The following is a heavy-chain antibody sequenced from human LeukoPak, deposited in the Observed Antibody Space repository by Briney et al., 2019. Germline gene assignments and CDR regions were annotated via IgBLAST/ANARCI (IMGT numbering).Heavy chain of an antibody. Sequence: GGSLRLSCAASGFTVSSNYMSWVRQAPGKGLEWVSYISSSSSTIYYADSVKGRFTISRDNAKNSLYLQMNSLRAEDTAVYYCARAGIAAAGAQDYWGQGTLVTVSS. CDR1: GFTVSSNY. CDR3: ARAGIAAAGAQDY. V-gene: IGHV3-48*04. CDR2: ISSSSSTI. J-gene: IGHJ4*02. D-gene: IGHD6-13*01.